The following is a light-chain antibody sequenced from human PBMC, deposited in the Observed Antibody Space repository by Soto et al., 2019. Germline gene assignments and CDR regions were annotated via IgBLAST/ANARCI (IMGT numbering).Light chain of an antibody. CDR1: QSISTF. V-gene: IGKV1-39*01. CDR2: AAS. CDR3: LQSYTTPRT. J-gene: IGKJ1*01. Sequence: DIQMTQSPSSLSESVGDRVSVTCRASQSISTFLNCYQQRPGEAPKLLIYAASSLQSGVPSRFSGSGSGADFTLTIGSLQPEDFATYYCLQSYTTPRTFGQGTKVEVK.